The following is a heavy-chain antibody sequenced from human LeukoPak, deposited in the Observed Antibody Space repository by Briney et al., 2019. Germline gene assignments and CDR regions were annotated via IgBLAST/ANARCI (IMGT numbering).Heavy chain of an antibody. D-gene: IGHD3-22*01. CDR1: GFTFSRYW. V-gene: IGHV3-74*01. CDR3: ARVLSGSWDWFDP. Sequence: GGSLRLSCAASGFTFSRYWIHWVRQAPGKGLEWVSRINPDGSTTTYADSVKGRFTISRDNAKNTVYLQMNSLRAEDTAVYHCARVLSGSWDWFDPWGQGTLVTVSS. J-gene: IGHJ5*02. CDR2: INPDGSTT.